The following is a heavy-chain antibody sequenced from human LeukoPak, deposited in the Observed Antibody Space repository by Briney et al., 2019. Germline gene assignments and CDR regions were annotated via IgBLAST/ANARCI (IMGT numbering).Heavy chain of an antibody. CDR1: GGSISNYY. J-gene: IGHJ3*02. D-gene: IGHD3-9*01. V-gene: IGHV4-59*01. CDR3: ARGYYDILTSDAFDI. Sequence: SETLSLTCTVSGGSISNYYWSWIRQPPGKGLEWIGYIYYSGSTNYNPSLKSRVTISVDTSKNQFSLKLSSVTAADTAVYYCARGYYDILTSDAFDIWGQGTMVTVSS. CDR2: IYYSGST.